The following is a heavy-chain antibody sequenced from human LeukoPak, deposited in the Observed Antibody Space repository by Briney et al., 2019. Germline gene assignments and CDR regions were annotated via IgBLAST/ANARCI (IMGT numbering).Heavy chain of an antibody. CDR2: MNPNSGNT. D-gene: IGHD4-17*01. CDR1: GYTFTSYD. Sequence: ASVKVSCKASGYTFTSYDINWVRQATGQGLEWMGWMNPNSGNTGYAQKFQGGVTMTRNTSISTAYTELSSLRSEDTAVYYCARVTTPYYYYYGMDVWGQGTTVTVSS. J-gene: IGHJ6*02. V-gene: IGHV1-8*01. CDR3: ARVTTPYYYYYGMDV.